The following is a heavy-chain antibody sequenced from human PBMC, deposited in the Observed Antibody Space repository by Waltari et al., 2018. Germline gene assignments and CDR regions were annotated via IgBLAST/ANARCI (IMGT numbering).Heavy chain of an antibody. J-gene: IGHJ6*03. CDR3: ARTWGKQLRYMDV. D-gene: IGHD6-13*01. CDR1: GGSISSYY. V-gene: IGHV4-59*08. CDR2: IYYSGST. Sequence: QVQLQESGPGLVKPSETLSLTCTVSGGSISSYYWSWLRQPPGKGLEWIGYIYYSGSTNYNPSLKSRVTISVDTSKNQFSLKLSSVTAADTAVYYCARTWGKQLRYMDVWGKGTTVTISS.